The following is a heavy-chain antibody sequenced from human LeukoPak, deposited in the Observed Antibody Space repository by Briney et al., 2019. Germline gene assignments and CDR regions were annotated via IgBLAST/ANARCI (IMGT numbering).Heavy chain of an antibody. Sequence: SETLSLTCTPSGGSLSGDNYYWSWIRQPPGKGLQWIAYISLSGSTNYNPSLKSRVTISLDTSKNQFSLRLTSVTAADTAVYYCARALSGTYGLFQHWGQGTLVTVSS. V-gene: IGHV4-61*01. D-gene: IGHD1-26*01. CDR1: GGSLSGDNYY. CDR2: ISLSGST. CDR3: ARALSGTYGLFQH. J-gene: IGHJ1*01.